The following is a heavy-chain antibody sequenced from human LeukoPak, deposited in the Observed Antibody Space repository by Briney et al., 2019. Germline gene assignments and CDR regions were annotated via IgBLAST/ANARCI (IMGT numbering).Heavy chain of an antibody. D-gene: IGHD6-13*01. CDR2: ISWNSGSI. J-gene: IGHJ4*02. Sequence: GGSLRLSCAASGFTFDDYAMHWVRQAPGKGLEWVSGISWNSGSIGYADSVKGRFTISRDNAKNSLYLQMNSLRAEDTAFYYCASSSSYSSSWGDWDQGTLVTVSS. CDR3: ASSSSYSSSWGD. V-gene: IGHV3-9*01. CDR1: GFTFDDYA.